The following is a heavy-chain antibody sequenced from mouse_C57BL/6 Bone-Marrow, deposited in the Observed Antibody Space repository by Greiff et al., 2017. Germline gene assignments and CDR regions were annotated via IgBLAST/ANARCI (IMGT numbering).Heavy chain of an antibody. Sequence: EVQLVESGEGLVKPGGSLKLSCAASGFTFSSYAMSWVRQTPEKRLEWVAYISSGGDYIYYADTVKGRFNISRDNARNTLYLQMSSLKSEDTAMYYFTRDPVTTVVATGAMDYWGQGTSVTVSS. CDR1: GFTFSSYA. CDR2: ISSGGDYI. CDR3: TRDPVTTVVATGAMDY. J-gene: IGHJ4*01. V-gene: IGHV5-9-1*02. D-gene: IGHD1-1*01.